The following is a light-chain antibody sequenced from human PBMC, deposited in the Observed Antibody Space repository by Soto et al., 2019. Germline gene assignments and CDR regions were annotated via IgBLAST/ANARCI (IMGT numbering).Light chain of an antibody. CDR3: QPYYTNALT. CDR1: QSVLYSSNNKNY. CDR2: WAS. J-gene: IGKJ4*01. Sequence: DIVMTQSPDSLAVSLGERATIKCKSSQSVLYSSNNKNYLAWYQQKPGQPPKLLIYWASTRESGVPDRFSGSGSGTDFTLTISSLQAEDVAVYYCQPYYTNALTFGGGTKVGVK. V-gene: IGKV4-1*01.